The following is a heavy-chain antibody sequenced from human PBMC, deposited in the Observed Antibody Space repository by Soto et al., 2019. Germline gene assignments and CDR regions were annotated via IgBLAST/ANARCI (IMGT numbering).Heavy chain of an antibody. CDR2: TNPILSMS. CDR1: GDTFNFYT. Sequence: QVHLVQSGAELKKPGSSVRVSCKASGDTFNFYTINWVRQAPGLGLEWMGRTNPILSMSNSALKFQGRLSISADKSTSTAYMDRRSLRSDDTAVYYCATSYGSGSQAFDYWGQGALVTVSS. D-gene: IGHD3-10*01. V-gene: IGHV1-69*02. CDR3: ATSYGSGSQAFDY. J-gene: IGHJ4*02.